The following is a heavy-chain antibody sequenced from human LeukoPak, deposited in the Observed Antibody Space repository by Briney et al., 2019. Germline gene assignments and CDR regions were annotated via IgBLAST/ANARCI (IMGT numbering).Heavy chain of an antibody. CDR2: IYYSGGT. D-gene: IGHD1-7*01. V-gene: IGHV4-59*11. J-gene: IGHJ5*02. Sequence: PSETLSLTCTVSGGSISSLYWSWIRQPPGKGLEWIGYIYYSGGTDYNPSLKSRVTMSVDTSKNQFSLKLNSVTAADTAVYYCARDGDDSSGTTRFDPWGQGTLVTVSS. CDR1: GGSISSLY. CDR3: ARDGDDSSGTTRFDP.